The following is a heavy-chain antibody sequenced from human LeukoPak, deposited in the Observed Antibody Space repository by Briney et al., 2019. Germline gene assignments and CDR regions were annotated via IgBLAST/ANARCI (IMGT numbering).Heavy chain of an antibody. D-gene: IGHD1-26*01. J-gene: IGHJ4*02. CDR1: GFTFSNYA. CDR2: ISGSGHST. CDR3: AKDSGAIALREMFDY. Sequence: PGGPLRLSCAASGFTFSNYAMSWVRQAPGKGLEWVSAISGSGHSTYYADSVKGRFTISRDNSKNTLYLQMNSLRAEDTALYYCAKDSGAIALREMFDYWGQGTLVTVSS. V-gene: IGHV3-23*01.